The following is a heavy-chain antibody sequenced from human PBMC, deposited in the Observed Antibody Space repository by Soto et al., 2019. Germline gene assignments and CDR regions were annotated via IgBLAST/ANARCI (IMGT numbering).Heavy chain of an antibody. D-gene: IGHD3-3*01. CDR2: ISYDGSNK. J-gene: IGHJ6*02. CDR1: RLAFNRYA. Sequence: GGSLRLSCAPSRLAFNRYAMHRVREAPGKGLEWVAVISYDGSNKYYADSVKGRFTISRDNSKNTLYLQMNSLRAEDTAVYYCARDSGLRFLEWLSPGSGMDVWGQGT. V-gene: IGHV3-30-3*01. CDR3: ARDSGLRFLEWLSPGSGMDV.